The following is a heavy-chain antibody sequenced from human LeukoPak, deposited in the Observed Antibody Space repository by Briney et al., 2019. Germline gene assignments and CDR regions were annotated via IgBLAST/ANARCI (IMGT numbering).Heavy chain of an antibody. D-gene: IGHD6-13*01. CDR1: GYTFTGYY. V-gene: IGHV1-2*02. CDR3: ARGSGYSSSSDWFDP. Sequence: ASVKVSCKASGYTFTGYYMHWVRQAPGQGLEWMGWINPNSGGTNYAQKFQGRVTMTRDTSISTAYMELSRLRPDDTAVYYCARGSGYSSSSDWFDPWGQGTLVTVSS. CDR2: INPNSGGT. J-gene: IGHJ5*02.